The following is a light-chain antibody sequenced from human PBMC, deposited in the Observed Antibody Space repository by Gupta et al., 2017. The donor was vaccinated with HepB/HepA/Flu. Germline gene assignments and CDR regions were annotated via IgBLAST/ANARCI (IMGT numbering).Light chain of an antibody. J-gene: IGLJ2*01. V-gene: IGLV3-21*03. CDR3: QVWDSSNFV. CDR1: NIGRKS. Sequence: SYVLTQPPSVSVAPGKTAKITCGGHNIGRKSVYWYQQKPGQAPVFVVYDDTNRPSGIPERFSGSNSGSTATLTMSRVEAGDEYYYYCQVWDSSNFVFGGGTKLTVL. CDR2: DDT.